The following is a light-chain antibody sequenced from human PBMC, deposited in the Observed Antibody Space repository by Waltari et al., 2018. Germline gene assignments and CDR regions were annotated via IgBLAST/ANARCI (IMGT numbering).Light chain of an antibody. V-gene: IGLV2-23*02. CDR1: SSDVGSYAL. CDR2: EVD. J-gene: IGLJ2*01. CDR3: SSYTYGGPWV. Sequence: SALTQPASVSASPGQSITISCTGSSSDVGSYALVAWYQQHPGKAPHLLLDEVDKRPSGVSYRFSGSKSGNAASLTISGLQAEDEAHYFCSSYTYGGPWVFGGGTLLTVL.